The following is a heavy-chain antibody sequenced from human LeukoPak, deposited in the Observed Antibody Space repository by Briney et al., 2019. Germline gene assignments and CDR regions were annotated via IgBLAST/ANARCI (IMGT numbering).Heavy chain of an antibody. CDR1: GGSISTYY. D-gene: IGHD3-3*01. CDR3: ARGLDYDFWSGYGY. J-gene: IGHJ4*02. CDR2: IYYSGST. V-gene: IGHV4-39*07. Sequence: PSETLSLICTVSGGSISTYYWSWIRQPVGKGLEWIGSIYYSGSTYYNPSLKSRVTISVDTSKNQFSLKLSSVTAADTAVYYCARGLDYDFWSGYGYWGQGTLVTVSS.